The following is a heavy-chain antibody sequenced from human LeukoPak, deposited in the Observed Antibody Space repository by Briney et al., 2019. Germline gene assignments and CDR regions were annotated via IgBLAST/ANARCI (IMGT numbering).Heavy chain of an antibody. J-gene: IGHJ4*02. CDR1: GGSINNYY. CDR3: ARGGDYGDLRYFDY. D-gene: IGHD4-17*01. Sequence: PSETLSPTCTVSGGSINNYYWSWIRQPPGKGLEWIGYIYYRGSTNYNPSLKSRVTFSVDTSKNQFSLKLNSVTAADTAVYYCARGGDYGDLRYFDYWGQGTLVTVSP. CDR2: IYYRGST. V-gene: IGHV4-59*01.